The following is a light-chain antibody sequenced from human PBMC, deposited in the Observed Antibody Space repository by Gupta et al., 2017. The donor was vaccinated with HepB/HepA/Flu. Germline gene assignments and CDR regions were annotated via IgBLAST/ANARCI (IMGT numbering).Light chain of an antibody. V-gene: IGLV1-44*01. CDR2: SNN. Sequence: QSVLTQPPSASGTPGQSGTISCSGSTSNIGRNTVNWYQQLPRTAHKLLIYSNNQRPSGVPDRVACSKSGTSASLALTGLQSEDEAEDDCDAWADNRNGWVFGTGTKLTVL. CDR1: TSNIGRNT. CDR3: DAWADNRNGWV. J-gene: IGLJ1*01.